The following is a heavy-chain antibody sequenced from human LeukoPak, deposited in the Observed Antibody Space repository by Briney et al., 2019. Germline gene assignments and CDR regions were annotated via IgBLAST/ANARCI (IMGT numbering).Heavy chain of an antibody. CDR1: GGSISSYY. D-gene: IGHD5-18*01. V-gene: IGHV4-59*01. CDR3: AGGYSYGSTYYYMDV. J-gene: IGHJ6*03. Sequence: NPSETLSLTCTVSGGSISSYYWSWIRQPPGKGLEWIGYIYYSGSTNYNPSLKSRVTISVDTSKNQFSLKLSSVTAADTAVYYCAGGYSYGSTYYYMDVWGKGTTVTISS. CDR2: IYYSGST.